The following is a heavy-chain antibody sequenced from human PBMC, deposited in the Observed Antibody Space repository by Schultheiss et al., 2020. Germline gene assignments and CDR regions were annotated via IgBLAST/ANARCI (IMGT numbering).Heavy chain of an antibody. J-gene: IGHJ4*02. D-gene: IGHD3-10*01. CDR3: AKDGSGAYITSFDY. V-gene: IGHV3-23*01. Sequence: GESLKISCAASGFTFSSYAVTWVRQAPGKGLEWVSAISGSGVSTYYADSVKGRFTISRDNSKNTVYLQMNSLRAEDTAVYYCAKDGSGAYITSFDYWGQGTLVTVSS. CDR1: GFTFSSYA. CDR2: ISGSGVST.